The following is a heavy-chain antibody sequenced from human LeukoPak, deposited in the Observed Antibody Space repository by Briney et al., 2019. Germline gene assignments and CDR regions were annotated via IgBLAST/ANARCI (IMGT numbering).Heavy chain of an antibody. Sequence: GGSLRLSCAASGFTLSNHWMIWVRQAPGRGLECVANIKQDGTEKYYVDSVKGRFTISRDNAKNSLYLQMNSLRAEDTAVYYCARDDFYDAFDIWGQGTMVTVSS. D-gene: IGHD2-21*02. CDR1: GFTLSNHW. V-gene: IGHV3-7*01. J-gene: IGHJ3*02. CDR2: IKQDGTEK. CDR3: ARDDFYDAFDI.